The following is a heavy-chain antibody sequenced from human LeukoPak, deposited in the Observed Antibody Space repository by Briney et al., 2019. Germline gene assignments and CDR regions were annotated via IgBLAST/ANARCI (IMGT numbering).Heavy chain of an antibody. V-gene: IGHV5-51*01. CDR1: GYSFTNNW. Sequence: GESLKISCKGSGYSFTNNWIGWVRQMPGKGLEWMGIIYPGDSDTRYSPSFQGQVTISADKSISTAYLQWSSLKASDTAMYYCARQYCRGGSCYDYWGQETLVTVSS. D-gene: IGHD2-15*01. J-gene: IGHJ4*02. CDR3: ARQYCRGGSCYDY. CDR2: IYPGDSDT.